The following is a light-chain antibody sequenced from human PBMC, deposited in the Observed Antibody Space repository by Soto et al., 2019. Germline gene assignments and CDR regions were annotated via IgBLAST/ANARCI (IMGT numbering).Light chain of an antibody. V-gene: IGKV3-20*01. Sequence: EIVLTQSPGTLSLSPGERASLSCRASQSIANSLAWYQQKPGQAPRLLIFGASNRATGIPDRFSGSGSGTDFTLTISRLEPEDFAIYYCQQYNDYQYTFGQGTKLEIK. CDR1: QSIANS. CDR3: QQYNDYQYT. J-gene: IGKJ2*01. CDR2: GAS.